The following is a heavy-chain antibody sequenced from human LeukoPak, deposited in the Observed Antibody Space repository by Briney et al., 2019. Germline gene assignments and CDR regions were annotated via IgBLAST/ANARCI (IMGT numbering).Heavy chain of an antibody. Sequence: ASVKVSCKASGYTFTDYYMHWVRQAPGQRLEWMGWINPNSGATKYAQKFQGRVTMTRDPSISTAYMELSRLTSDDTAVYYCARGEYVISGYRNDAFDIWGQGTMVTVSS. CDR2: INPNSGAT. CDR3: ARGEYVISGYRNDAFDI. J-gene: IGHJ3*02. D-gene: IGHD3-22*01. V-gene: IGHV1-2*02. CDR1: GYTFTDYY.